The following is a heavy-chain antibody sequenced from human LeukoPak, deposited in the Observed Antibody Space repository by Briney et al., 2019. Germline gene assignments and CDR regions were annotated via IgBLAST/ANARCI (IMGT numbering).Heavy chain of an antibody. V-gene: IGHV4-34*01. Sequence: SETLSLTCAVYGGSFSGYYWSWIRQPPGKGLEWIGEINHSGSTNYNPSLKSRVTISVDTSKNQFSLKLSSVTAADTAVYYCARGRYYDFWSGYTHYFDYWGQGTLVTVSS. CDR3: ARGRYYDFWSGYTHYFDY. CDR1: GGSFSGYY. D-gene: IGHD3-3*01. CDR2: INHSGST. J-gene: IGHJ4*02.